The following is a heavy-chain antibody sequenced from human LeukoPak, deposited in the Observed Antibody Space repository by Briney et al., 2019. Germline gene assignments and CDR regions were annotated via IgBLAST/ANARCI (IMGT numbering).Heavy chain of an antibody. CDR2: ISYDGSNK. D-gene: IGHD3-9*01. J-gene: IGHJ5*02. CDR1: GFTFSSYA. CDR3: AKGRRYNILTGYYVSEVDP. V-gene: IGHV3-30*04. Sequence: GGSLLLSCAASGFTFSSYAMHWVRQAPGKGLEWGAVISYDGSNKYYADSVKGRFTISRDNSKNTLYLQMNSLRAEDTAVYYCAKGRRYNILTGYYVSEVDPWGQGILVTVSS.